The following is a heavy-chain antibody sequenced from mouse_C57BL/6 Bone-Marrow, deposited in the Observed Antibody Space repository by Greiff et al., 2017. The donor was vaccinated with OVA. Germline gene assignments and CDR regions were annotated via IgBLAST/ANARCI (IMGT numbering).Heavy chain of an antibody. V-gene: IGHV1-54*01. CDR2: INPGSGGT. CDR1: GYAFTNYL. D-gene: IGHD2-1*01. CDR3: ARVEGNYDAMDY. J-gene: IGHJ4*01. Sequence: VQLQQSGAELVRPGTSVKVSCKASGYAFTNYLIEWVKQRPGQGLEWIGVINPGSGGTNYNEKFKGKATLTADKSSSTAYMQLSSLTSEDSAVYFCARVEGNYDAMDYWGQGTSVTVSS.